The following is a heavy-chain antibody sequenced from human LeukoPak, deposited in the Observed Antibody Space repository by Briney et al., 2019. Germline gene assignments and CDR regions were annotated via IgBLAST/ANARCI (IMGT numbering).Heavy chain of an antibody. V-gene: IGHV3-30*18. J-gene: IGHJ4*02. CDR3: AKRYSSGRYYLDY. Sequence: GGSLRLSCAASGFTFNSYGMHWVRQAPGKGLEWVAVISYDETDKYYADSVKGRFTVSRDNSKNTLYLQMNSLRAEDTAVYYCAKRYSSGRYYLDYWGQGTLVTVSS. CDR2: ISYDETDK. D-gene: IGHD6-19*01. CDR1: GFTFNSYG.